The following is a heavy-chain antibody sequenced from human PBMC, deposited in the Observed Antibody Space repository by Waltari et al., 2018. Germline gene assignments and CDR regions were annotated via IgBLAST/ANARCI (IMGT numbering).Heavy chain of an antibody. CDR3: ARGLGGSSPFDY. D-gene: IGHD3-16*01. Sequence: QVHLVQSGAEVKKSGASVKVSCKASGYSFGGYYLYWVRQAPGQGLEWMGSINPTNGVTNYAQKFQGRVTMTRDTSINSVYMDLSRLRSDDTAVYFCARGLGGSSPFDYWGRGTLVTVSS. J-gene: IGHJ4*02. CDR2: INPTNGVT. V-gene: IGHV1-2*02. CDR1: GYSFGGYY.